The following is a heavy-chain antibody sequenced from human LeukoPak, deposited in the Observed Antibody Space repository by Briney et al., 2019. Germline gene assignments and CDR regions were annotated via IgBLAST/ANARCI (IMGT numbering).Heavy chain of an antibody. CDR3: ASVLYSSSWTDAFDI. Sequence: SETLSLTCAVYGGSFSGYYWSWIRQPPGEGLEWIGEINHSGSTNYNPSLKSRVTISVDTSKNQFSLKLSSVTAADTAVYYCASVLYSSSWTDAFDIWGQGTMVTVSS. CDR2: INHSGST. CDR1: GGSFSGYY. J-gene: IGHJ3*02. V-gene: IGHV4-34*01. D-gene: IGHD6-13*01.